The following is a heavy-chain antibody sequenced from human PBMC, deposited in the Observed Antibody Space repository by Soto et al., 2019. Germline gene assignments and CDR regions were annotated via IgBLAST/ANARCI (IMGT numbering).Heavy chain of an antibody. CDR1: GDTFNNYA. Sequence: QVQLVQSGAEVKKPGTSVKVSCQAFGDTFNNYAVTWVRQAPGQGLEWMGEVIPTAGKPNYAQNFQGRITITADESTSTVYMELSSLRSDDTAVYYCASSYGISWYGDYWGQGTLVTVAS. V-gene: IGHV1-69*01. J-gene: IGHJ4*02. D-gene: IGHD6-13*01. CDR2: VIPTAGKP. CDR3: ASSYGISWYGDY.